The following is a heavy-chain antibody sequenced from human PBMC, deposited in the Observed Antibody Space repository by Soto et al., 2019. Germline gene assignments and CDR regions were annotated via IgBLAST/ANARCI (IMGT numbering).Heavy chain of an antibody. Sequence: QVQLVQSGAEEKKPGASVKVSCKASGYTFTSYAMHWVRQAPGQRLEWMGWINAGNGNTKYSQKFQGRVTITRDTSASTAYMELSSLRSEDTAEYYWAGDLGEGGINWFDPWGQGTLVTVSS. D-gene: IGHD3-16*01. CDR1: GYTFTSYA. J-gene: IGHJ5*02. V-gene: IGHV1-3*05. CDR3: AGDLGEGGINWFDP. CDR2: INAGNGNT.